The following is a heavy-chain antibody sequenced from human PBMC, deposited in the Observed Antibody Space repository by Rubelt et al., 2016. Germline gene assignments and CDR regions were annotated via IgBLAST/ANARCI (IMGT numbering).Heavy chain of an antibody. D-gene: IGHD5-12*01. CDR2: ISGGGTTT. Sequence: EVHLVESGGGLAQPGGSLRLSCAASGFIFTTYGMTWVRQAPGQGLEWVSFISGGGTTTYYADSVNGRFTISRDDAKKSLYLQMNRLRVEDTAVYYCAREGGYDFGGDYWGQGTLVTVSS. CDR3: AREGGYDFGGDY. J-gene: IGHJ4*02. V-gene: IGHV3-48*01. CDR1: GFIFTTYG.